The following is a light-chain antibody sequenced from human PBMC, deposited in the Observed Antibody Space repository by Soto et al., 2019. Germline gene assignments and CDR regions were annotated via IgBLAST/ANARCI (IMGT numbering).Light chain of an antibody. Sequence: EIVMTQSPATLSVSPGETATLSCRASQSISSYLACYQQKPGQAPRLLIHGASTRATGIPARFSGSGSGTEFTLTISGLQSEDFAVESCQKYNHWSNAFGQGTKV. V-gene: IGKV3-15*01. CDR3: QKYNHWSNA. CDR2: GAS. CDR1: QSISSY. J-gene: IGKJ1*01.